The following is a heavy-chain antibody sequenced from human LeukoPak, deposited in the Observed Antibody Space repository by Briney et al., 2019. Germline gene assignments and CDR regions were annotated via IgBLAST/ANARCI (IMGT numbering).Heavy chain of an antibody. D-gene: IGHD5-18*01. J-gene: IGHJ5*02. V-gene: IGHV1-18*01. CDR1: GYTFTSYG. CDR3: ARGRSIAMVHNWFDP. CDR2: ISAYNGNT. Sequence: GASVKVSCKASGYTFTSYGISWVRQAPGQGLEWMGWISAYNGNTNYAQKFQGRVTITRNTSISTAYMELSSLRSEDTAVYYCARGRSIAMVHNWFDPWGQGTLVTVSS.